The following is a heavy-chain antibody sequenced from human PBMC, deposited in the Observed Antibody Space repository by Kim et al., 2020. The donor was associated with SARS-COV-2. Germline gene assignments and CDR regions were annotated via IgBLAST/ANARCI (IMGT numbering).Heavy chain of an antibody. CDR3: ARRGDHYYYYGMDV. Sequence: ASVKVSCKASGYTFTGYYMHWVRQAPGQGLEWMGRINPNSGGTNYAQKFQGRVTMTSDTSISTAYMELSRLRSDDTAVYYCARRGDHYYYYGMDVWGQGTTVTVSS. V-gene: IGHV1-2*06. CDR2: INPNSGGT. J-gene: IGHJ6*02. D-gene: IGHD3-16*01. CDR1: GYTFTGYY.